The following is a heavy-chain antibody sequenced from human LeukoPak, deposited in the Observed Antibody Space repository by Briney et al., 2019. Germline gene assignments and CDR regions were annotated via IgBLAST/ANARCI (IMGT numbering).Heavy chain of an antibody. V-gene: IGHV4-39*01. CDR2: IYYSGST. D-gene: IGHD5-18*01. CDR1: GGSISSTSYY. CDR3: ARHRYSYGYRTLDF. Sequence: KPSETLSLTCTVSGGSISSTSYYWGWIRQPPGKGLEWIGSIYYSGSTDHNPSLKSRVTISVDTSKNQFSLKLRSVTDADTAVYYCARHRYSYGYRTLDFWGQGTLVTVSS. J-gene: IGHJ4*02.